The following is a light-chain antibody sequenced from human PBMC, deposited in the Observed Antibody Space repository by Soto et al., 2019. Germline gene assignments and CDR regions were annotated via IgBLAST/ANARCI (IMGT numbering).Light chain of an antibody. CDR3: QLRTKWPIA. J-gene: IGKJ5*01. CDR1: QSDSSY. Sequence: PGKRATISFRASQSDSSYLAWYQQKRGQAPRLLIYDASNRATGIPARFSGSGSGTDFTLTIDKLEPADFAVYDCQLRTKWPIAFGQGTRREIK. V-gene: IGKV3-11*01. CDR2: DAS.